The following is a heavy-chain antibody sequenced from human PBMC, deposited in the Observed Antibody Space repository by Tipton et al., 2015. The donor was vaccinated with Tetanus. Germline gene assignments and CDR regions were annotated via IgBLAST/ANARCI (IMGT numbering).Heavy chain of an antibody. J-gene: IGHJ5*01. CDR3: ARGLGSMLAPGGSIDS. CDR2: INHDGRT. Sequence: TLSLTCTVSGGSISSGGYYWSWIRQPPGKGLEWIGEINHDGRTTYTSSLKSRVTILVDTSKKQFSLKVTSVTAADTAVYYCARGLGSMLAPGGSIDSWGQGTLVTVSS. V-gene: IGHV4-39*07. CDR1: GGSISSGGYY. D-gene: IGHD2-8*01.